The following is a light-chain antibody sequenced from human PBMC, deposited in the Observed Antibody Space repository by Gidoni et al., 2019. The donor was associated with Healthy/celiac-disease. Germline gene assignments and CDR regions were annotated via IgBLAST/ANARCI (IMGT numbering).Light chain of an antibody. Sequence: DIVLPQSPATLSLSPGERATLSCRSSQSVSSYLAWYQQKPGQAPRLLIYDASNRATGIPARFSGSGSGTDFTLTISSLEPEDFAVYYCQQRSNWPPLTFXGXTKVEIK. CDR2: DAS. J-gene: IGKJ4*01. V-gene: IGKV3-11*01. CDR3: QQRSNWPPLT. CDR1: QSVSSY.